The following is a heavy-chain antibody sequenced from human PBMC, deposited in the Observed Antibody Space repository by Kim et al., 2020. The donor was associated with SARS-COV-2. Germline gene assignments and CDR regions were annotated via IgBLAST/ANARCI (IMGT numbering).Heavy chain of an antibody. J-gene: IGHJ3*02. V-gene: IGHV1-18*01. D-gene: IGHD2-21*02. CDR3: ARDHYLAYCGGDCSGDAFDI. Sequence: ASVKVSCKASGYTFTSYGISWVRQAPGQGLEWMGWISAYNGNTNYAQKLQGRVTMTTDTSTSTAYMELRSLRSDDTAVYYCARDHYLAYCGGDCSGDAFDIWGQGTMVTVSS. CDR2: ISAYNGNT. CDR1: GYTFTSYG.